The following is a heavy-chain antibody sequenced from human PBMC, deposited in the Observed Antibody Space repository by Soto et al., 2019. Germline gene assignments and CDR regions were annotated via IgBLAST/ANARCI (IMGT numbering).Heavy chain of an antibody. D-gene: IGHD6-6*01. V-gene: IGHV4-61*01. CDR2: INYIGST. J-gene: IGHJ4*02. CDR1: GASVSSGSYY. Sequence: SETLSLTCTVSGASVSSGSYYWNWIRQPPGKGLEWIGYINYIGSTNYHPSLKSRLTISVDTSNNQFSLKLTSVTAADTAMYYCASVYSSSVGIDSWGQGTLVTVSS. CDR3: ASVYSSSVGIDS.